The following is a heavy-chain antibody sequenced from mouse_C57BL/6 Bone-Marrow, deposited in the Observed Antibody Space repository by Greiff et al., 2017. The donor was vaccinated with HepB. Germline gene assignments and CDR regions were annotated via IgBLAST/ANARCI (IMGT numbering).Heavy chain of an antibody. CDR2: INPYNGGT. D-gene: IGHD2-1*01. V-gene: IGHV1-19*01. CDR3: ARDGNYFYAMDY. J-gene: IGHJ4*01. CDR1: GYTFTDYY. Sequence: EVQLQQSGPVLVKPGASVKMSCKASGYTFTDYYMNWVKQSHGKSLEWIGVINPYNGGTSYNQKFKGKATLTVDKSSSTAYMELNSLTSEDSAVYDCARDGNYFYAMDYWGQGTSVTVSS.